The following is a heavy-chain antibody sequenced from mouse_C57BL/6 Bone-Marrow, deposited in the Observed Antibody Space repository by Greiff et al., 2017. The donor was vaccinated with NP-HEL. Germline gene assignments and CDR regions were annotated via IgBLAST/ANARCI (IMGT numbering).Heavy chain of an antibody. CDR1: GYTFTSYW. D-gene: IGHD2-3*01. V-gene: IGHV1-74*01. CDR3: HIYDCYYENAWFAY. CDR2: IHPSDSDT. Sequence: QVQLQQPGAELVKPGASVKVSCKASGYTFTSYWMHWVKQRPGQGLEWIGRIHPSDSDTNYNQKFKGKATLTVYKSSSTAYMQLSSLTSEDSAVYYCHIYDCYYENAWFAYWGQGTLVTVSA. J-gene: IGHJ3*01.